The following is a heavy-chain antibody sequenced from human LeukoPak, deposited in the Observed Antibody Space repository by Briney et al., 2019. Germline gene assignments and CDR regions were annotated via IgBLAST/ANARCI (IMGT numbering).Heavy chain of an antibody. CDR3: ARARVDWYPNYYYYYGMDV. Sequence: SQTLSLTCALSGDSFSSNSAAWNWVGQSPSRGLEWLGWTYYRTKWYNDYAVSVKSRITINPDTSKNQFSLQLNSVTPEDTAVYHCARARVDWYPNYYYYYGMDVWGQGTTVTVSS. J-gene: IGHJ6*02. CDR1: GDSFSSNSAA. CDR2: TYYRTKWYN. D-gene: IGHD3/OR15-3a*01. V-gene: IGHV6-1*01.